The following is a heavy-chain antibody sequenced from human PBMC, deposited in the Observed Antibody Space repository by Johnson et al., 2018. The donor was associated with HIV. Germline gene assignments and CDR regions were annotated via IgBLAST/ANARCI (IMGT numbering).Heavy chain of an antibody. V-gene: IGHV3-30*02. CDR2: IRYDGSNK. J-gene: IGHJ3*02. CDR3: AKDNSYGDLRDAFDI. Sequence: QLVESGGGVVQPGGSLRLSCAASGFTFSSYGMHWVRQAPGKGLEWVAFIRYDGSNKYYADSVKGRFTISRDNSKNTLYLQMNSLRAEDTAVYYCAKDNSYGDLRDAFDIWGQGTMVTVSS. D-gene: IGHD4-17*01. CDR1: GFTFSSYG.